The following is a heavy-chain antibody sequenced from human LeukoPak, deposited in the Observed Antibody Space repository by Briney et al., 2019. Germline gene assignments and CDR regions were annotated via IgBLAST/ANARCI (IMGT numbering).Heavy chain of an antibody. CDR1: GFTFSSYE. CDR3: ARGVGGNEDDY. J-gene: IGHJ4*02. D-gene: IGHD4-23*01. Sequence: GGSLRLSCAASGFTFSSYEMNWVRQAPGKGLEWVSHISSSGSTIYYADSVKGRFTISRDNAKNSLYLQMNSLRAEDTAVYYCARGVGGNEDDYWGQGTLVTVSS. CDR2: ISSSGSTI. V-gene: IGHV3-48*03.